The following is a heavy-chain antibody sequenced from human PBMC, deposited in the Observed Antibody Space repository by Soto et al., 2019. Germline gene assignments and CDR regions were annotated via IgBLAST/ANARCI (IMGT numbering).Heavy chain of an antibody. CDR2: IYYSGST. V-gene: IGHV4-59*08. D-gene: IGHD1-1*01. CDR3: ARRYGYSFDY. J-gene: IGHJ4*02. Sequence: QVQLQESGPGLVKPSETLSLTCTVSGGSISSYYWSWIRQPPGKGLEWIGYIYYSGSTNYNPSLKRRGTSSVDPSKNPFSLKLSSVTAADTAVYYCARRYGYSFDYWGQGTLVTVSS. CDR1: GGSISSYY.